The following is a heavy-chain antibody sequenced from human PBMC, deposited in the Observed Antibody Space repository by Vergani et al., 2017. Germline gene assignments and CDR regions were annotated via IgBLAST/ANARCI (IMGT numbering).Heavy chain of an antibody. Sequence: EVQLVQSGAEVKKPGESLRISCKGSGYSFTSYWIGWVRQMPGKGLEWMGIIYPGDSDTRYSPSFQGQVTISADKSISPAYLQWSSLKASDTAMYYCARIRRYSSSWFDYFDYWGQGTLVTVSS. D-gene: IGHD6-13*01. CDR1: GYSFTSYW. V-gene: IGHV5-51*01. J-gene: IGHJ4*02. CDR2: IYPGDSDT. CDR3: ARIRRYSSSWFDYFDY.